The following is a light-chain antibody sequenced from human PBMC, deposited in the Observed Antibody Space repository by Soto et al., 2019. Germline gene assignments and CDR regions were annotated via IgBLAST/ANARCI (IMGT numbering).Light chain of an antibody. Sequence: DIQMTHSPSSLSASVGDRVTITCRASQSISSYLNWYQQKPGKAPKLLIYAASSLQSGVPSGFSGSGSGTDFTLTISSMQPEDFANYYCQQSYSTPRTFGQGTKVDIK. CDR1: QSISSY. V-gene: IGKV1-39*01. CDR2: AAS. J-gene: IGKJ1*01. CDR3: QQSYSTPRT.